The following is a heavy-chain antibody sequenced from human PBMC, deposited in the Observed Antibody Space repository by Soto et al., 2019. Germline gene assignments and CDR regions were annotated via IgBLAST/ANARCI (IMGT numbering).Heavy chain of an antibody. J-gene: IGHJ6*02. CDR3: AGTVEIPDYHGMDV. Sequence: QVQLVQSRAEVKKPGSSVRVSCKASGGTLRSHAINWVRQAPGQGLEWMGGIIPIFGSPNYAQKFQGRVTITADESSITAYMELSSLRSQDTAVYYCAGTVEIPDYHGMDVWGQGTTVTVSS. CDR1: GGTLRSHA. V-gene: IGHV1-69*01. D-gene: IGHD4-4*01. CDR2: IIPIFGSP.